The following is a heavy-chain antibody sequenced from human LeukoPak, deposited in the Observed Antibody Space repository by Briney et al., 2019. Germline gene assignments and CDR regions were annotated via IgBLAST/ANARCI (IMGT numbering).Heavy chain of an antibody. CDR2: ISSSGSTI. J-gene: IGHJ3*02. Sequence: GGSLRLSCAASGFTFSSYEMNWVRQAPGKGLEWVSYISSSGSTIYYADSVKGRFTISRDNAKNSLYLQMNSLRAEDTAVYYCARVASYAFDIWGQGTMVTVSS. CDR1: GFTFSSYE. D-gene: IGHD6-6*01. V-gene: IGHV3-48*03. CDR3: ARVASYAFDI.